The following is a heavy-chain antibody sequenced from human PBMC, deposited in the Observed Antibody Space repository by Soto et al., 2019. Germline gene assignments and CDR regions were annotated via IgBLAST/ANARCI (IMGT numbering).Heavy chain of an antibody. V-gene: IGHV1-2*04. J-gene: IGHJ6*02. CDR3: AREGIAVAGTGYYYYGMDV. D-gene: IGHD6-19*01. Sequence: QAQLVQSGAEVKKPGASVKVSCKASGYTFTGYYMHWVRQAPGQGLEWMGWINPNSGGTNYAQKFQGWVTMTRDTSISTAYMELSRLISDDTAVYYCAREGIAVAGTGYYYYGMDVWGQGTTVTVSS. CDR1: GYTFTGYY. CDR2: INPNSGGT.